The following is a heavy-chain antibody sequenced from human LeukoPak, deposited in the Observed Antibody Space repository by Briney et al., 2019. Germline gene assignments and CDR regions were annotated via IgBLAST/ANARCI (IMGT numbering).Heavy chain of an antibody. V-gene: IGHV1-69*04. Sequence: GASVTVSFKASGGTFSSYAISWVRQAPGQGLEWMGRIIPILGIANYAQKFQGRVTITADKSTSTAYMELSSLRSEDTAVYYCAGSAYCGGDCYSNGMDVWGQGTTVTVSS. D-gene: IGHD2-21*02. CDR1: GGTFSSYA. CDR3: AGSAYCGGDCYSNGMDV. CDR2: IIPILGIA. J-gene: IGHJ6*02.